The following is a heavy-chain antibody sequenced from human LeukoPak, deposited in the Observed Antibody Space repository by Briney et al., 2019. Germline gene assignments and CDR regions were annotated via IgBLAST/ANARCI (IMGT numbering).Heavy chain of an antibody. D-gene: IGHD3-22*01. CDR1: GGSISSYY. Sequence: PSETLSLTCTVSGGSISSYYWGWIRQPPGKGLEWIGSIYYSGSTYYNPSLKSRVTISVDTSKNQFSLKLSSVTAADTAVYYCARTYYYDSSGYYYFDYWGQGTLVTVSS. V-gene: IGHV4-39*01. CDR2: IYYSGST. CDR3: ARTYYYDSSGYYYFDY. J-gene: IGHJ4*02.